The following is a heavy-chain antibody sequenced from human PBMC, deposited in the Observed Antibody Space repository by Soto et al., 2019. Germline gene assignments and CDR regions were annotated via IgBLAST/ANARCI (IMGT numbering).Heavy chain of an antibody. V-gene: IGHV3-30-3*01. D-gene: IGHD1-26*01. CDR2: ISYDGSNK. CDR3: ARDLLSGSYPRDYYYYGMDV. J-gene: IGHJ6*02. CDR1: GFTFSSYA. Sequence: SLRLSCAASGFTFSSYAMHWFRQAPGKGLEWVAVISYDGSNKYYADSVKGRFTISRDNSKNTLYLQMNSLRAEDTAVYYCARDLLSGSYPRDYYYYGMDVWGQGTTVTVYS.